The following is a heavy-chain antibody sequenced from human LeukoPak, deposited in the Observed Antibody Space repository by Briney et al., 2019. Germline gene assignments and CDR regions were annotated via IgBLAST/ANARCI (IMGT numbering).Heavy chain of an antibody. D-gene: IGHD4-17*01. V-gene: IGHV3-21*01. CDR3: ARVQNDYGDYYFDY. J-gene: IGHJ4*02. CDR1: GFTFSSYS. Sequence: GGSLRLSCAASGFTFSSYSMNWVRQAPGKGLEWVSSTSSSSSYIYYADSVKGRFTISRDNAKNSLYLQMNSLRAEDTAVYYCARVQNDYGDYYFDYWSQGTLVTVSS. CDR2: TSSSSSYI.